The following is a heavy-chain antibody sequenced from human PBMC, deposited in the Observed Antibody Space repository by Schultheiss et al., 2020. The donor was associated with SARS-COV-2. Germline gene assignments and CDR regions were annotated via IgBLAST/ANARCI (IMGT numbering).Heavy chain of an antibody. J-gene: IGHJ6*03. D-gene: IGHD3-9*01. CDR1: GGSISSGGYY. V-gene: IGHV4-61*02. CDR2: IYTSGST. CDR3: ARDALYYDILTGYDTYYYYYMDV. Sequence: SETLSLTCTVSGGSISSGGYYWSWIRQPAGKGLEWIGRIYTSGSTNYNPSLKSRVTISVDTSKNQFSLKLSSVTAADTAVYYCARDALYYDILTGYDTYYYYYMDVWGKGTTVTVSS.